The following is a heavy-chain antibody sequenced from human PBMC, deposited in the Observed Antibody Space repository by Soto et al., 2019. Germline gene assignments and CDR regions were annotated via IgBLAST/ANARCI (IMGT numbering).Heavy chain of an antibody. J-gene: IGHJ6*02. Sequence: PGGSLRLSCAASGFTFSSYAMSWVRQAPGKGLQRGSAMRCCHGSTYYADYMKGRVTNSRDNSKITRYLQMTSLRAEDTAVYYCANVGGYGRTLYYYYGMDVWGQATTVPVSS. CDR1: GFTFSSYA. V-gene: IGHV3-23*01. CDR3: ANVGGYGRTLYYYYGMDV. CDR2: MRCCHGST. D-gene: IGHD2-15*01.